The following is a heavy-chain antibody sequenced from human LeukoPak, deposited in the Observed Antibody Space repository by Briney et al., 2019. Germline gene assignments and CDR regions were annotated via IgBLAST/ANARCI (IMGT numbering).Heavy chain of an antibody. V-gene: IGHV3-7*01. CDR3: ARGPAVVRGFDI. D-gene: IGHD3-22*01. CDR1: GFTFSSYW. CDR2: IMQDGTEK. Sequence: GGSLRLSCAASGFTFSSYWMHWVRQAPGKGLEWVANIMQDGTEKYYVDSVKGRFTISRDNAKNSVYLHMNSLRDEDTAVYYCARGPAVVRGFDIWGQGTMVTVSS. J-gene: IGHJ3*02.